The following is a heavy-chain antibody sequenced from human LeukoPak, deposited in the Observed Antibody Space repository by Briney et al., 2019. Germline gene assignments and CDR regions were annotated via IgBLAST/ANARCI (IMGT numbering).Heavy chain of an antibody. Sequence: PGGSLRLSCAASGFTFSSYAMHWVRQAPGKGLEWVALSSQDGAIKYYLDSVEGRFTISRDNSKNTLYLQMNSLRPEDTAVYFCAKDFTGYASTWDIEYRGQGTLVTVSS. CDR2: SSQDGAIK. D-gene: IGHD3-9*01. V-gene: IGHV3-30*04. CDR3: AKDFTGYASTWDIEY. CDR1: GFTFSSYA. J-gene: IGHJ4*02.